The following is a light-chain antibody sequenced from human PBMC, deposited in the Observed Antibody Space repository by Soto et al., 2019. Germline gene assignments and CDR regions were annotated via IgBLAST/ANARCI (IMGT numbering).Light chain of an antibody. CDR2: GAS. V-gene: IGKV3-20*01. CDR1: QSVSSSY. CDR3: QQYGSSL. J-gene: IGKJ3*01. Sequence: EIVLTQSPGTLSLSPGERATLSCRASQSVSSSYLAWYQQKPGQAPRLLIYGASSSATGIPDRFSGSGSGTDFTLTISRLEAEDFAVYYGQQYGSSLFGPGTKVDIK.